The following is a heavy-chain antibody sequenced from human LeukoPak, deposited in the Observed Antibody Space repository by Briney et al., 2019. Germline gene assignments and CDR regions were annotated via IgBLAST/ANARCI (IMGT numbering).Heavy chain of an antibody. Sequence: GGSLRLSCAASGFTFSSFAMSWVRQAPGKGLEWVSTFSGSGGSTYYADSVKGRFSISRDNSKNTLYLQMNSPRAEDTAAYYCARSGLIRFDYWGQGTLVTVSS. D-gene: IGHD2-15*01. J-gene: IGHJ4*02. CDR3: ARSGLIRFDY. V-gene: IGHV3-23*01. CDR1: GFTFSSFA. CDR2: FSGSGGST.